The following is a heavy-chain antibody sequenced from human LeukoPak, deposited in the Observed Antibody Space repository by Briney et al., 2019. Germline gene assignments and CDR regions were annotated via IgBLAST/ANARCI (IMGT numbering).Heavy chain of an antibody. Sequence: SETLSLTCTVSGGSISSYYWSWIRQPPGKGLEWIGYIYYSGSTNYNPSLKSRVTISVDTSKNQFSLKLSSVTAADTAVYYCARHALEYTAMALYYFDYWGQGTLVTVSS. CDR3: ARHALEYTAMALYYFDY. CDR2: IYYSGST. CDR1: GGSISSYY. D-gene: IGHD5-18*01. V-gene: IGHV4-59*08. J-gene: IGHJ4*02.